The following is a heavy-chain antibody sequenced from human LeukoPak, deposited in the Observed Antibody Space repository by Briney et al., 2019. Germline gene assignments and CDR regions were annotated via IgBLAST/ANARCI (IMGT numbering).Heavy chain of an antibody. J-gene: IGHJ6*02. D-gene: IGHD2-2*01. CDR2: ISGNGDNT. CDR3: AKDGDFGECSSTICLSGGMDV. Sequence: GGSLRLSCAASGFTFGTYAMSWVRQAPGKGLEWGSDISGNGDNTYYADSVKGRFSISRDSPKNSLYLHINSLSAEDTAVYYCAKDGDFGECSSTICLSGGMDVWGQGTTVRVSS. V-gene: IGHV3-23*01. CDR1: GFTFGTYA.